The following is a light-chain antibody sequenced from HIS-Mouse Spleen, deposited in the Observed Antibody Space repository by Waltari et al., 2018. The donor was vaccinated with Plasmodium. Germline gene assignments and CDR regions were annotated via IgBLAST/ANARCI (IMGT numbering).Light chain of an antibody. CDR3: QSADSSGTPNWV. Sequence: SYELTQPPSVSVSPGQTARPTCSGDALPKQSAYWYQQKPGQAPVLVRYKDSERPSGIPGRFSGSSSGTTVTLTISGVQAEDEADYYCQSADSSGTPNWVFGGGTKLTVL. J-gene: IGLJ3*02. V-gene: IGLV3-25*03. CDR1: ALPKQS. CDR2: KDS.